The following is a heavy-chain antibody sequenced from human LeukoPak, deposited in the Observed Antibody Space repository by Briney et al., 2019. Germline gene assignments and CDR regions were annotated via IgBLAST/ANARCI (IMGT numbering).Heavy chain of an antibody. CDR3: ARNRGATGYYWVDY. D-gene: IGHD3-22*01. J-gene: IGHJ4*02. V-gene: IGHV3-30-3*01. Sequence: GSLRLSCAASGFTFSNYAMHWVRQAPGKGLEWVAVISYDGSTKDYADSVKARFTTSRDNSKNTLYLQMNSLRAEDTAVYSCARNRGATGYYWVDYWGQGTLVTVSS. CDR1: GFTFSNYA. CDR2: ISYDGSTK.